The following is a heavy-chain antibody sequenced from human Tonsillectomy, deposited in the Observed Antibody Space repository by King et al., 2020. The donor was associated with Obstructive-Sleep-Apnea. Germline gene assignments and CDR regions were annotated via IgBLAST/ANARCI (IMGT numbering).Heavy chain of an antibody. J-gene: IGHJ4*02. CDR3: ARLVYSTTFDY. V-gene: IGHV4-39*07. CDR1: GGSISSSSYY. D-gene: IGHD4-11*01. CDR2: IYYSGST. Sequence: LQLQESGPGLVKPSETLSLTCNVSGGSISSSSYYWGWIRQPPGKGLEWIGTIYYSGSTYYNPSLQSRVTMSLDTSKNQFSLKLSSVTAADTAMYYCARLVYSTTFDYWGQGTLVTVSS.